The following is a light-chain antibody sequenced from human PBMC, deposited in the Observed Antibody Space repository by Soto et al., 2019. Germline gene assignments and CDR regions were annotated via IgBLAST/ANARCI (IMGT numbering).Light chain of an antibody. J-gene: IGKJ5*01. CDR1: QNITNN. CDR3: QQYYGLPPLT. CDR2: HAS. Sequence: DLQITQSPASLSASILYRGTSTCQTSQNITNNLSWYQQKPGRAPNLLIYHASKLAKGVTSRFSGSGSGTDFSFIITSLQREDLATYYCQQYYGLPPLTFGQGTRLETK. V-gene: IGKV1-33*01.